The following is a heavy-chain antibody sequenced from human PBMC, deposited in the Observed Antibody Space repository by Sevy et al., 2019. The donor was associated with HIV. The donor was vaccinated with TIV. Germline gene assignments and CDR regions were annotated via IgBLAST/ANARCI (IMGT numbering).Heavy chain of an antibody. CDR3: ASDESIITPSGVHDY. CDR2: ISSSSSYI. CDR1: GFTFSSYS. J-gene: IGHJ4*02. D-gene: IGHD3-16*01. V-gene: IGHV3-21*01. Sequence: GGSLRLSCAASGFTFSSYSMNWVRQAPGKGLEWVSSISSSSSYIYYADSVKGRFTISRDNAKNSLYLQMNSLRAEDTAVYYCASDESIITPSGVHDYWGQGTLVTVSS.